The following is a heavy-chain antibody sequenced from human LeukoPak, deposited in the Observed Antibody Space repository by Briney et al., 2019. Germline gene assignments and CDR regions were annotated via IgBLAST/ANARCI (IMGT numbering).Heavy chain of an antibody. V-gene: IGHV1-2*02. Sequence: ASVKVSCKASGYTFTGYYMHWVRQAPGQGLEWMGWINPNSGGTNYAQKFQGRVTMTRDTSISTAYMELSRLRSDDTAVYYCAAGGATIFGVVHDALLDYWGQGTLVTVSS. J-gene: IGHJ4*02. CDR1: GYTFTGYY. CDR3: AAGGATIFGVVHDALLDY. CDR2: INPNSGGT. D-gene: IGHD3-3*01.